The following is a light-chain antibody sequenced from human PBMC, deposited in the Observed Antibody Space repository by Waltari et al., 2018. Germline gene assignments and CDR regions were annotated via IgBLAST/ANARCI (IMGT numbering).Light chain of an antibody. CDR2: DVS. Sequence: EIVLTQSPATLSLSPGERATLSCRASQSVSSYLAWYQQKPGQAPRLLIYDVSNRATGIPARFSGSGSGTDFTLTITSLEPEDSAVYYCQQRNNWPMYSFGQGTQLEIK. J-gene: IGKJ2*03. CDR1: QSVSSY. V-gene: IGKV3-11*01. CDR3: QQRNNWPMYS.